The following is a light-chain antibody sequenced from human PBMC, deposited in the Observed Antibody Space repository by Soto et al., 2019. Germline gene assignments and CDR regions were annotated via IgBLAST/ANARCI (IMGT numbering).Light chain of an antibody. Sequence: EIVLTQSPGTLSLSPGERATLSCRASESVSRYYLAWYQQKPGQAPRLLMYGASSRATGIPDRFSGSGSGTYIPLTISSLEAEDFAVYYCLQYGSSKTFGRGTKVEIK. CDR2: GAS. CDR1: ESVSRYY. J-gene: IGKJ1*01. V-gene: IGKV3-20*01. CDR3: LQYGSSKT.